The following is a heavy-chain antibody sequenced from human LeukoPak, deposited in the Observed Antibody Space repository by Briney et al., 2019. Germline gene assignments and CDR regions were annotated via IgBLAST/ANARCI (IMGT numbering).Heavy chain of an antibody. D-gene: IGHD4-23*01. CDR1: GFTFSSYA. V-gene: IGHV3-23*01. J-gene: IGHJ4*02. CDR2: ISGSGGST. CDR3: ARDSGNPTRTDY. Sequence: PGGSLRLSCAASGFTFSSYAMSWVRQAPGKGLEWVSAISGSGGSTYYADSVKGQFTISRDNSKNTLYLQMNSLRAEDTAEYYCARDSGNPTRTDYWGQGTLVTVSS.